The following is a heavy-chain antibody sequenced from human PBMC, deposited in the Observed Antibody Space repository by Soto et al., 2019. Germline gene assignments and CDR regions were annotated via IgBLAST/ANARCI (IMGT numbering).Heavy chain of an antibody. Sequence: SETLSLTCTVSGGSISSGGYYWSWIRQHPGKGLEWIGYIYYSGSTYYNPSLKSRVTISVDTSKNQFSLKLSSVTAADTAVYYCARDSHGGSGSYYPRYGMDVWGQGTTGT. J-gene: IGHJ6*02. CDR2: IYYSGST. CDR1: GGSISSGGYY. D-gene: IGHD3-10*01. V-gene: IGHV4-31*03. CDR3: ARDSHGGSGSYYPRYGMDV.